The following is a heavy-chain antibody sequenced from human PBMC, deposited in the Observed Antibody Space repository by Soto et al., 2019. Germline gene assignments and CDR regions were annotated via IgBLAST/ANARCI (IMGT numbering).Heavy chain of an antibody. D-gene: IGHD1-1*01. CDR1: GYTFTSYG. CDR3: ARGRYGDY. CDR2: ISAHNGNT. Sequence: QVHLMQSGAEVKKPGASVKVSSKASGYTFTSYGITWVRQAPGQGLEWMGWISAHNGNTDYEQKLQGRVIVTRDTSTSTAYMELRSLRSDDTAVYYCARGRYGDYWGQGALVTVSS. J-gene: IGHJ4*02. V-gene: IGHV1-18*01.